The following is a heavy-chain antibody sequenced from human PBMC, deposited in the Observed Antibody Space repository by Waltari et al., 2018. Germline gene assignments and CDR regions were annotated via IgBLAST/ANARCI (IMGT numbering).Heavy chain of an antibody. Sequence: QVRLVQSGAEVKRPGASVKVSCQGSGYTLTAYYLHWVRQAPGQGLEWMGCVNPDSGGTSFAAKFQGRVTLTSDTSINTVSMELTRLKSDDTAVYYCARDPHITTTTGSHYWGQGTLVTLSS. J-gene: IGHJ4*02. CDR1: GYTLTAYY. CDR3: ARDPHITTTTGSHY. CDR2: VNPDSGGT. V-gene: IGHV1-2*02. D-gene: IGHD4-17*01.